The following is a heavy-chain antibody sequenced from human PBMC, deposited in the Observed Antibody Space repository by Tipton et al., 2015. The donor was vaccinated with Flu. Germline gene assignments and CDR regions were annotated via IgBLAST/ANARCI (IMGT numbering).Heavy chain of an antibody. CDR1: GFIFSNFE. D-gene: IGHD3-22*01. J-gene: IGHJ5*02. CDR2: IGHSGYNI. Sequence: VQLVQSGGGLVQPGGSLRLSCVASGFIFSNFEMNWVRQSPGRGLEWISFIGHSGYNIYYADSVKGRFTISRDNGKNSLYLQMDSLRAEDTAVYYCVRAYESNQYQFVPWFDPWGQGTLVTVSS. CDR3: VRAYESNQYQFVPWFDP. V-gene: IGHV3-48*03.